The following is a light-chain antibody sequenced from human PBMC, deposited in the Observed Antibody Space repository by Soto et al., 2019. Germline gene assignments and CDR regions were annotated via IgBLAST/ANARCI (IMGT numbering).Light chain of an antibody. CDR3: CSYGGRSTGV. CDR2: DVT. J-gene: IGLJ3*02. CDR1: TSDVGGYNF. V-gene: IGLV2-11*01. Sequence: QSALTQPRSVSGSPGQSVTISCTTSDVGGYNFVSWYQQHPGKAPKLMIYDVTKRPSGVPDRFSGSKSGDTASLTISGLQVEDEADYYCCSYGGRSTGVFGGGTKVTVL.